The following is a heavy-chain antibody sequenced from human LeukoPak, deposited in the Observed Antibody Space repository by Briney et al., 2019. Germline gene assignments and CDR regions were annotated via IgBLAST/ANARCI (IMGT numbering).Heavy chain of an antibody. D-gene: IGHD3-16*01. Sequence: SETLSLTCTVSGGSISSSSYYWGWIRQPPGKGLEWIGYIYYSGSTNYNPSLKSRVTISVDTSKNQFSLKLSSVTAADTAVYYCARASYDYVWGSYDYWGQGTLVTVSS. CDR3: ARASYDYVWGSYDY. CDR1: GGSISSSSYY. CDR2: IYYSGST. V-gene: IGHV4-61*05. J-gene: IGHJ4*02.